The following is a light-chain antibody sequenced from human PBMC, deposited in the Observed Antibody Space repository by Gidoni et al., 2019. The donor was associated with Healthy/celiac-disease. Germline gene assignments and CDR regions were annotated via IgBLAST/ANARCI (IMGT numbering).Light chain of an antibody. CDR1: QSISSY. J-gene: IGKJ5*01. V-gene: IGKV1-39*01. CDR2: AAS. CDR3: QQSYSTGIT. Sequence: IQMPQSPSSLSASVGDRVTITCRASQSISSYLNWYQQKPGKAPKLLIYAASSLQSGVPSRFSGSGSGTDFTLTSSSLQPEDFATYYCQQSYSTGITFGQGTRLEIK.